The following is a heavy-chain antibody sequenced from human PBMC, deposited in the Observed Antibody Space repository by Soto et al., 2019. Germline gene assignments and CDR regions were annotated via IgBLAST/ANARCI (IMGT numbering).Heavy chain of an antibody. Sequence: ASVKVSCKASGYTFTGYYMHWVRQAPGQGPEWMGWINPNSGGTNYAQKFQGWVTMTRDTSISTAYMELSRLRSDDTAVYYCARGVAARPPYFQHWGQGTLVTVSS. CDR3: ARGVAARPPYFQH. CDR1: GYTFTGYY. CDR2: INPNSGGT. J-gene: IGHJ1*01. V-gene: IGHV1-2*04. D-gene: IGHD6-6*01.